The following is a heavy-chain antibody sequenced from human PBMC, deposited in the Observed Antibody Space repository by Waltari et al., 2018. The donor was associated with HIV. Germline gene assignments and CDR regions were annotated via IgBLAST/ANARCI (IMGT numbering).Heavy chain of an antibody. V-gene: IGHV3-30*18. CDR2: ISYNGLNK. D-gene: IGHD3-10*02. Sequence: VQLEESGGRVVQPGRSLIPSSVASGFTFSSSGMHWVRQAPGKGLEWVAVISYNGLNKYYVDSVKGRFTISRDNSNSTLFLQMSSLRPDDTAVYYCAKDLVTRGFFYVYGMHVWGQGTTVTVSS. J-gene: IGHJ6*02. CDR3: AKDLVTRGFFYVYGMHV. CDR1: GFTFSSSG.